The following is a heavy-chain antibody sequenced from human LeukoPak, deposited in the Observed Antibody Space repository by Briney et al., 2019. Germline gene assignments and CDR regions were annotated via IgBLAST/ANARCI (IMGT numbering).Heavy chain of an antibody. J-gene: IGHJ5*02. Sequence: SETLSLICTVSGGSIRGYYWSWMRQSPGKGLEWIGYAYYSGSTNYNPSLKSRVTISLDTSKNQFSLRLSSVTAADTAVYYCASGYSSNWYWFDPWGQGTLVTVSS. CDR2: AYYSGST. CDR3: ASGYSSNWYWFDP. CDR1: GGSIRGYY. D-gene: IGHD6-13*01. V-gene: IGHV4-59*01.